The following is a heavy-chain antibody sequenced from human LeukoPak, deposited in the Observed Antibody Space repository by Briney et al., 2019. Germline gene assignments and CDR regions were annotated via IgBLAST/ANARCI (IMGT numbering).Heavy chain of an antibody. V-gene: IGHV4-31*03. J-gene: IGHJ2*01. Sequence: SETLSLTCTVSGGSISSGGYYWSWIRQHPGKGLEWIGYIYYSGSTYYNPSLKSRVTISVDTSKNQFSLKLSSVTAADTAVYYCARLVDYGDYWYFDLWGRGTLVTVSS. D-gene: IGHD4-17*01. CDR3: ARLVDYGDYWYFDL. CDR1: GGSISSGGYY. CDR2: IYYSGST.